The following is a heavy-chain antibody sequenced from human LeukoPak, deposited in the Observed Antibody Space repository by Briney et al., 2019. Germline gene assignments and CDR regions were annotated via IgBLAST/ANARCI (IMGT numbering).Heavy chain of an antibody. V-gene: IGHV4-4*02. D-gene: IGHD2-8*01. CDR1: LDSLTAPIW. CDR3: VGRGLYGGTWLFEY. J-gene: IGHJ4*02. CDR2: IYHDRTT. Sequence: SEALSLTRTVSLDSLTAPIWWTWVRRVPGEGLEWIGEIYHDRTTSFNPSLAIRLTISVDKSANKFFLNLNSVSATDTAVYYCVGRGLYGGTWLFEYWGQGALVTVSS.